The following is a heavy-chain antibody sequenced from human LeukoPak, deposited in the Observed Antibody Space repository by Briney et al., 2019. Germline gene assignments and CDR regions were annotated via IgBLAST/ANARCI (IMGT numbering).Heavy chain of an antibody. J-gene: IGHJ5*02. D-gene: IGHD2-15*01. CDR1: GFTFSNFG. V-gene: IGHV3-33*01. CDR3: ARRYCSGGSCYSFRGDWFDP. CDR2: IWYDGSNK. Sequence: PGGSLRLSCAASGFTFSNFGMRWVRQAPGKGLEWVAVIWYDGSNKYYADSVKGRFTISRDNSKNTLYLQMNSLRAEDTAVYYCARRYCSGGSCYSFRGDWFDPWGQGTLVTVSS.